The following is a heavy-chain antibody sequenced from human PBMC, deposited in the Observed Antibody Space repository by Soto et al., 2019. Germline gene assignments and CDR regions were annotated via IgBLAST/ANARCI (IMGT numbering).Heavy chain of an antibody. J-gene: IGHJ5*02. Sequence: PSETLSLTCTVSGCSISSYYWSWIRQPPGKGLEWIGYIYYSGSTNYNPSLKSRVIILVDTSKNQFSLKLSSVTAADTAVYYCARRGCSGGSCYSDWFDPWGQGTLVTVSS. V-gene: IGHV4-59*08. CDR3: ARRGCSGGSCYSDWFDP. D-gene: IGHD2-15*01. CDR2: IYYSGST. CDR1: GCSISSYY.